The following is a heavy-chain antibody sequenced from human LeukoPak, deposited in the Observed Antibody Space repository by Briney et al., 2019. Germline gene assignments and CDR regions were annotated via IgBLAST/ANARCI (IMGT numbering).Heavy chain of an antibody. J-gene: IGHJ1*01. CDR1: GFTFSSYA. V-gene: IGHV3-30-3*01. D-gene: IGHD3-22*01. CDR2: ISYDGSNK. CDR3: AVQQYYYDKSGSYWKHFQH. Sequence: PGRSLRLSCAASGFTFSSYAMHWVRQAPGKGLEWVAVISYDGSNKYYADSEKGRLTISRDNSKNTLYLQMNSLRAEDAAVYYCAVQQYYYDKSGSYWKHFQHWGQGTLVTVSS.